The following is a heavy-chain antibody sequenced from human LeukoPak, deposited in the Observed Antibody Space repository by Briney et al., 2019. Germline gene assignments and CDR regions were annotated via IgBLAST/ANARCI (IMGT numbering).Heavy chain of an antibody. CDR3: AGRRDSSSWYYFDY. CDR2: IGPSDSYT. D-gene: IGHD6-13*01. J-gene: IGHJ4*02. Sequence: GESLKISCKGSGYSFTSYWISWVRQMPGKGLEWMGRIGPSDSYTNYSPSFQGHVTISADKSISTAYLQWSSLKASDTAMYYCAGRRDSSSWYYFDYWGQGTLVTVSS. V-gene: IGHV5-10-1*01. CDR1: GYSFTSYW.